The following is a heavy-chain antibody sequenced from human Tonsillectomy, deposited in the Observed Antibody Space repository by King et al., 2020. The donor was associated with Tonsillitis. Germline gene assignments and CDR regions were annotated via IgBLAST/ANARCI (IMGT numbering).Heavy chain of an antibody. Sequence: VQLVESGGGLVKPGGSLRLSCVASGFTFSDYYMSWVRQAPGKGLEWVSYISSSGSYTHYADSVKGRFTISRDNAKNSLYLQMNSLRAEDTSVYYCARVVDSSSRQYYFDYWGQGTLVTVSS. CDR2: ISSSGSYT. J-gene: IGHJ4*02. CDR3: ARVVDSSSRQYYFDY. V-gene: IGHV3-11*06. D-gene: IGHD6-13*01. CDR1: GFTFSDYY.